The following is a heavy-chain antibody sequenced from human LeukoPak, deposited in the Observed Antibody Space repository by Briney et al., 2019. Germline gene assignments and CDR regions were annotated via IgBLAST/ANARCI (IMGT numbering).Heavy chain of an antibody. CDR3: ARSDYGDYRFGY. CDR2: IIPIFGTA. J-gene: IGHJ4*02. V-gene: IGHV1-69*05. CDR1: GGTFSSYA. Sequence: EASVKVSCKASGGTFSSYAISWVRQAPGQGLEWVGRIIPIFGTANYAQKFQGRVTITTDESTSTAYMELSSLRSEDTAVYYCARSDYGDYRFGYWGQGTLVTVSS. D-gene: IGHD4-17*01.